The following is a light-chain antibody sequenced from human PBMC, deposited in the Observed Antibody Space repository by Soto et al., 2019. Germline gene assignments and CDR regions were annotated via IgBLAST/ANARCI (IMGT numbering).Light chain of an antibody. V-gene: IGLV2-14*02. CDR1: SSDVGAYNL. Sequence: QSALTQPASVSGSPEQSITISCTGTSSDVGAYNLVSWYQQHPGKAPRLIIYEGSKRPSGISHRFSGSKSGNTASLTISGLQAEDEADYYCASYTAINTWVFGGGTKLTVL. CDR3: ASYTAINTWV. CDR2: EGS. J-gene: IGLJ3*02.